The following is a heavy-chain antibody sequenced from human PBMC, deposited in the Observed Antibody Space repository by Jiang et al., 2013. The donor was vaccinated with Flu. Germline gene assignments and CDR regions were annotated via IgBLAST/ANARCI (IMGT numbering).Heavy chain of an antibody. D-gene: IGHD4-17*01. CDR1: S. CDR2: ISSSGSTM. CDR3: ARNSRKYGEEDYYYYGMDV. J-gene: IGHJ6*04. V-gene: IGHV3-48*04. Sequence: SMNWVRQAPGKGLEWVSYISSSGSTMYYADSVKGRFTISRDNANNALYLEMNSLRVEDTALYYCARNSRKYGEEDYYYYGMDVWGKGTTVTVST.